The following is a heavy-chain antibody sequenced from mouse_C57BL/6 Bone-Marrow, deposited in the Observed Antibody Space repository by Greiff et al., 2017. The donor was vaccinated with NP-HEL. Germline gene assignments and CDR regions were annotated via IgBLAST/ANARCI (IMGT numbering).Heavy chain of an antibody. CDR3: ARDYYGSSYYYAMYY. CDR2: IHPNSGST. V-gene: IGHV1-64*01. J-gene: IGHJ4*01. CDR1: GYTFTSYW. D-gene: IGHD1-1*01. Sequence: QVQLQQPGAELVKPGASVKLSCKASGYTFTSYWMHWVKQRPGQGLEWIGMIHPNSGSTNYNEKFKSKATLTVDKSSSTAYMQLSSLTSDDSAVYYCARDYYGSSYYYAMYYWGQGPSVTVSS.